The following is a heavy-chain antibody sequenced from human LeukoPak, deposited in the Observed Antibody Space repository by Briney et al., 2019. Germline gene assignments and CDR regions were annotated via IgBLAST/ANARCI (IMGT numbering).Heavy chain of an antibody. CDR3: ARAQRKQQLVNWDNYYYYYMDV. J-gene: IGHJ6*03. Sequence: GGSLRLSCLASKFTFNNYAMTWVRQAPGKGLEWVGRIKSKTDGCTTDYAAPVKGRFTISRDDSKNTLYLQMNSLRAEDTAVYYCARAQRKQQLVNWDNYYYYYMDVWGKGTTVTVSS. CDR1: KFTFNNYA. V-gene: IGHV3-15*05. CDR2: IKSKTDGCTT. D-gene: IGHD6-13*01.